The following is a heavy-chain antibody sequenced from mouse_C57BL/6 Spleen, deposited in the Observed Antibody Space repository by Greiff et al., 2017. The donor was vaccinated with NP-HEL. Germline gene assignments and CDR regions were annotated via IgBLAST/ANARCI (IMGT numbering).Heavy chain of an antibody. CDR1: GYAFSSSW. Sequence: QVQLKQSGPELVKPGASVKISCKASGYAFSSSWMNWVKQRPGKGLEWIGRIYPGDGDTNYNGKFKGKATLTADKSSSTAYMQLSSLTSEDSAVYFCARQGDGSSHWYFDVWGTGTTVTVSS. D-gene: IGHD1-1*01. J-gene: IGHJ1*03. V-gene: IGHV1-82*01. CDR3: ARQGDGSSHWYFDV. CDR2: IYPGDGDT.